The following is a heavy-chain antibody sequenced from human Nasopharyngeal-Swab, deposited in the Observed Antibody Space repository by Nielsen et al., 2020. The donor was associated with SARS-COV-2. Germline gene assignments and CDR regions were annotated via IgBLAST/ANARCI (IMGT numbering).Heavy chain of an antibody. J-gene: IGHJ6*02. Sequence: RHAPGKGLEWIGRIYYSGGTYYNPSLKSRVTISVATSKNQFSLKLSSVTAADTAVYYCARARPGLWEPAPYGMDVWGQGTTVTVSS. D-gene: IGHD4/OR15-4a*01. CDR2: IYYSGGT. CDR3: ARARPGLWEPAPYGMDV. V-gene: IGHV4-39*07.